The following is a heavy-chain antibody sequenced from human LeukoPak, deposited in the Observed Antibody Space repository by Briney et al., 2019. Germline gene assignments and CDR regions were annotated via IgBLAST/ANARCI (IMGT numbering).Heavy chain of an antibody. D-gene: IGHD1-26*01. J-gene: IGHJ5*02. CDR2: IYHSGST. V-gene: IGHV4-38-2*02. CDR1: GYSISSGYY. Sequence: SETLSLTCTVSGYSISSGYYWGWIRQPPGKGLEWIGNIYHSGSTYYNPSLKSRVTISVDTSKNQFSLKLSSVTAADTAVYYCARDRVVGATIVWFDPWGQGTLVTVSS. CDR3: ARDRVVGATIVWFDP.